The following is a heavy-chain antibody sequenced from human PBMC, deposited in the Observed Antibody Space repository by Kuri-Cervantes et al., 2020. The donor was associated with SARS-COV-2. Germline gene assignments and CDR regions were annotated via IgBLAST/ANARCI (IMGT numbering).Heavy chain of an antibody. Sequence: LSLTCAASGFTFSSYGMHWVRQAPGKGLEWVSSISSSSSYIYYADSVKGRFTISRDNAKNSLYLQMNSLRAEDTAVYYCARGQYTVLWSRHNWFDPWGQGTLVTVSS. J-gene: IGHJ5*02. V-gene: IGHV3-21*01. D-gene: IGHD3-10*01. CDR1: GFTFSSYG. CDR2: ISSSSSYI. CDR3: ARGQYTVLWSRHNWFDP.